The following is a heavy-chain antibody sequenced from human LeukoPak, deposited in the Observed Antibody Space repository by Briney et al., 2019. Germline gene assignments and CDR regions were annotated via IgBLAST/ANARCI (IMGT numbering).Heavy chain of an antibody. CDR2: INHSGST. Sequence: SETLSLTCGVYGGSFSGLYWSWIRQSPGKRLEWIGEINHSGSTNCNPSLKSRVTISIDTTKNQFSLKLSSMTAADTAVYYCARGVYCGATNCPTFVSPRFDPWGQGALVTVSA. V-gene: IGHV4-34*01. CDR3: ARGVYCGATNCPTFVSPRFDP. J-gene: IGHJ5*02. D-gene: IGHD2-21*01. CDR1: GGSFSGLY.